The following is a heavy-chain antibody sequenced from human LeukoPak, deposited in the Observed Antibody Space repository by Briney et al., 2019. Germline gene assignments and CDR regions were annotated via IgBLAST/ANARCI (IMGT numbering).Heavy chain of an antibody. Sequence: SETLSLTCTVSGGSISSHYWSWIRQPPGKGLEYIGYIYYSGTTNYNPSLKSRVTISVDTSKNQFSLKLSSVTAADTAVYYCARGQIQLWPRYFDYWGQGTLVTVSS. D-gene: IGHD5-18*01. CDR2: IYYSGTT. V-gene: IGHV4-59*08. CDR3: ARGQIQLWPRYFDY. J-gene: IGHJ4*02. CDR1: GGSISSHY.